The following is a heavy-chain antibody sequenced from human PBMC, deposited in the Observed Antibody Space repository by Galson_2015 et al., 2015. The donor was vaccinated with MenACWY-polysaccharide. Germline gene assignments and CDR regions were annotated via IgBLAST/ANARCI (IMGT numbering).Heavy chain of an antibody. CDR1: GYTFTSYA. V-gene: IGHV7-4-1*02. D-gene: IGHD6-19*01. CDR3: ARGQYSIGWYYFDY. Sequence: VKVSCKASGYTFTSYAMNWVRQAPGQGLEWMGWINTNTGNPTYAQGFTGRFVFSLDTSVSTAYLQISSLKAEDTAVYYCARGQYSIGWYYFDYWGQGTLVTVSS. J-gene: IGHJ4*02. CDR2: INTNTGNP.